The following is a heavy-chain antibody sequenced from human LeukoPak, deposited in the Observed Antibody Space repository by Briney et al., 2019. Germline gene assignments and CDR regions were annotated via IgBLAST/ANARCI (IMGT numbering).Heavy chain of an antibody. V-gene: IGHV3-74*01. D-gene: IGHD3-10*01. CDR1: GFTFSSYG. Sequence: GGSLRLSCAASGFTFSSYGMSWVRQAPGKGLEWISGINSDGSSTSYADSVKGRFTISRDNAKNTLYLEMNSLRDEDTAVYYCARQRTGDFDYWGQGTLVTVSS. CDR2: INSDGSST. J-gene: IGHJ4*02. CDR3: ARQRTGDFDY.